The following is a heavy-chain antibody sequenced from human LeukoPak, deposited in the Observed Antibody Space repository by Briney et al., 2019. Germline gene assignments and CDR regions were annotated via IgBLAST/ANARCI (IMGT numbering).Heavy chain of an antibody. CDR1: GFTFSNYY. CDR2: ISSGSSYI. CDR3: ATGVRGYNSALDY. D-gene: IGHD6-19*01. V-gene: IGHV3-21*01. Sequence: GGSMRLSCAASGFTFSNYYMNWVRQAPGKGLEWVSSISSGSSYIYYADSLKGRFTISRDNAKNSLYLQMNSLRAEDTAVYYCATGVRGYNSALDYWGQGTLVTVSP. J-gene: IGHJ4*02.